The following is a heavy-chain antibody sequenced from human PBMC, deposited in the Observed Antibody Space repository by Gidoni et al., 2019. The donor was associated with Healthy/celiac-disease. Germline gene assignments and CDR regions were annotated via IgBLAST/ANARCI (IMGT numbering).Heavy chain of an antibody. CDR1: GSTFPSYY. CDR2: SNPSGGST. Sequence: QVQLVQSGAEVKKPGASVKVSCQASGSTFPSYYMHWVRPAPGQGLEWMGISNPSGGSTSYAQKCQGRVTMTRDTSTSTVYMELSSRRSEDTAVYYCARDGIAEAGADDFDIWGQGTMVTVSS. J-gene: IGHJ3*02. D-gene: IGHD6-13*01. CDR3: ARDGIAEAGADDFDI. V-gene: IGHV1-46*03.